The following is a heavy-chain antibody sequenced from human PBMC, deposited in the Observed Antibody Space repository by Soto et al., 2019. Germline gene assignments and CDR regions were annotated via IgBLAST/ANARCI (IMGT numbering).Heavy chain of an antibody. J-gene: IGHJ3*02. Sequence: QVQLVQSGAEVKKPGASVKVSCKASGYTFTSYDINWVRKATGQGLGWMVRMNPKSGNTGYAQKLQGRVTMTRNTSISTAYMELSSLRSEDTAEYYCARGINYYDSGDDAFDIWGQGTMVTVSS. D-gene: IGHD3-10*01. CDR1: GYTFTSYD. CDR2: MNPKSGNT. V-gene: IGHV1-8*01. CDR3: ARGINYYDSGDDAFDI.